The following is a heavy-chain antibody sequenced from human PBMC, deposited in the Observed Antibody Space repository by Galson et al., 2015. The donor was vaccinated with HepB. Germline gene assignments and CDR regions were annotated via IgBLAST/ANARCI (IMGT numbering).Heavy chain of an antibody. Sequence: SLRLSCAASGFTFSSYAMSWVRQAPGKGLEWVSAISGSGGSTYYADSVKGRFTISRDNSKNTLYLQMNSLRAEDTAVYYCAKDEGQITPIGLTWYFDLWGRGTLVTVSS. CDR1: GFTFSSYA. D-gene: IGHD4-23*01. J-gene: IGHJ2*01. V-gene: IGHV3-23*01. CDR2: ISGSGGST. CDR3: AKDEGQITPIGLTWYFDL.